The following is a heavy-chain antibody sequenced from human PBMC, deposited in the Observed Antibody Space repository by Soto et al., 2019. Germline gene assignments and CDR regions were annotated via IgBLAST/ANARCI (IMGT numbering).Heavy chain of an antibody. D-gene: IGHD6-19*01. CDR2: IKQDGGEK. J-gene: IGHJ4*02. Sequence: EVQLVESGGGLVQPGGSLRLSCAASGFTFSSYWMSWVRQAPGRGLEWVANIKQDGGEKYYLDSMKGRFTISRDNAKNSVYLEVNSLRVEDTATYHCARGAYTRGWYSDYFDYWGQGTLVTVSS. CDR1: GFTFSSYW. V-gene: IGHV3-7*01. CDR3: ARGAYTRGWYSDYFDY.